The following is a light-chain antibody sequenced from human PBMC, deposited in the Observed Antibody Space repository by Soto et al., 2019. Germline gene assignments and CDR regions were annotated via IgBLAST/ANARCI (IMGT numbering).Light chain of an antibody. J-gene: IGKJ5*01. V-gene: IGKV1-12*01. CDR3: QQTHSTPVT. CDR1: QTISSW. CDR2: SAS. Sequence: DIQMTQSPSTLSGSVGDRVTITCRASQTISSWLAWYQQKPGKAPKLLIYSASSVQSGVTSRFSGSGSGTDFTLTISSLQPEDFATYYCQQTHSTPVTFGQGHDWRL.